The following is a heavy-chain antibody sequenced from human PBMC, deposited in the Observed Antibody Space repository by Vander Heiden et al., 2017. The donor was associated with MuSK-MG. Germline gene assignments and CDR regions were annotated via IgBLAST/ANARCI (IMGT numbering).Heavy chain of an antibody. Sequence: QVQLQESGPGLVKPSQTLSLTCTVSGGSISSGSYYWRWIRQPAGKGLEWIGRIYTSGSTKYNPSLKSRVTISVDTSKNQCALKLSSVTAAETAVYYCAIDEDSGSYQPGAFDYWGQGTMVTVYS. V-gene: IGHV4-61*02. CDR2: IYTSGST. CDR1: GGSISSGSYY. CDR3: AIDEDSGSYQPGAFDY. J-gene: IGHJ4*02. D-gene: IGHD1-26*01.